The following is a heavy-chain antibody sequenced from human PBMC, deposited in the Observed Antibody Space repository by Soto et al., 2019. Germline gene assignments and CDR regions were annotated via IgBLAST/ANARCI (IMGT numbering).Heavy chain of an antibody. CDR1: GFTFSTYW. J-gene: IGHJ3*01. V-gene: IGHV3-7*05. CDR3: AKTYDVSTGYYAFDV. D-gene: IGHD3-9*01. Sequence: PVGSLRLSCAASGFTFSTYWMSWVRQAPGKGLEWVANIKPDGSEKWYVDSVKGRFTISRDNAKDSLYLQMNSLRAEDTAVYYCAKTYDVSTGYYAFDVWGQGTMVTVSS. CDR2: IKPDGSEK.